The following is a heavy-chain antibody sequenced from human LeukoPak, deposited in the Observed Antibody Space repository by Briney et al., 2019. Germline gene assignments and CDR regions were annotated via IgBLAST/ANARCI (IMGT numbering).Heavy chain of an antibody. CDR2: IYSSGST. J-gene: IGHJ3*02. CDR3: ARHDYDTSLSAGAFDI. CDR1: GGSITGYY. V-gene: IGHV4-59*08. D-gene: IGHD3-16*01. Sequence: SETLSLTCTVSGGSITGYYWSWIRQPPGKGLEWIGYIYSSGSTNYNPSLKSRVTISVDTSKNQFSLKLSSVTAADTAVYYCARHDYDTSLSAGAFDIWGQGTMVTVSS.